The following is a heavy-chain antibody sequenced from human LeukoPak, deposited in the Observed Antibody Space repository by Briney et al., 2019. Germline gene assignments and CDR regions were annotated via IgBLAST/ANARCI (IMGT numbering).Heavy chain of an antibody. CDR3: AKGDGDYAALGDY. V-gene: IGHV3-23*01. CDR2: ISGSGTST. D-gene: IGHD4-17*01. CDR1: GFTFYTYA. Sequence: PGGSLRLSCAASGFTFYTYAMNWVRQAPGKGLEWVSTISGSGTSTDYADSVKGRFTISRDNSKNTLYLQVNSLRAEDTAVYYCAKGDGDYAALGDYWGQGTLVTVSS. J-gene: IGHJ4*02.